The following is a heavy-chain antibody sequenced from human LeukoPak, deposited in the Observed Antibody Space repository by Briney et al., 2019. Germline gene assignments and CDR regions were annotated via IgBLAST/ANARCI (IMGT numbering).Heavy chain of an antibody. CDR1: GFTFSSYA. V-gene: IGHV3-30*04. J-gene: IGHJ4*02. Sequence: GGSLRLSCAASGFTFSSYAMHWVRQAPGKGLEWVAVISYDGSNKYYADSVKGRFTTSRDNSKNTLYLQMNSLRAEDTAVYYCARRRFDYWGQGTLVTVSS. CDR3: ARRRFDY. CDR2: ISYDGSNK.